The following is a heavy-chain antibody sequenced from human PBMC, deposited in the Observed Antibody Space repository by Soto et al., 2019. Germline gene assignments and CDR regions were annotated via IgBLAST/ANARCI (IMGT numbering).Heavy chain of an antibody. J-gene: IGHJ5*02. CDR1: GYTFTDFG. CDR3: ARDYDRGGEDWFDP. CDR2: ISGFDGHR. D-gene: IGHD3-16*01. Sequence: QVHLVQSGGEMKKLGASVKVSCKASGYTFTDFGISWVRQAPGRGLEGMGWISGFDGHRNYAQKFQGRVTLTTDTSATTSYMELRSLTSDDAAIYSCARDYDRGGEDWFDPWGQGTLVTVSS. V-gene: IGHV1-18*01.